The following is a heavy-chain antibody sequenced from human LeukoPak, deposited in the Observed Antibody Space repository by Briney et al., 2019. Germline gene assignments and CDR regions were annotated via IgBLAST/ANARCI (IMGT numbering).Heavy chain of an antibody. D-gene: IGHD6-13*01. V-gene: IGHV1-2*02. CDR3: ARGRPIGVQFSSSRYV. CDR2: INPNSGGT. J-gene: IGHJ6*04. Sequence: ASVKVSCKASGYTFTGYYMHWVRQAPGQGLEWMGWINPNSGGTNYAQKFQGRVTMTRDTSISTAFMELSRLISDDTAVYYCARGRPIGVQFSSSRYVWGKGTTVTISS. CDR1: GYTFTGYY.